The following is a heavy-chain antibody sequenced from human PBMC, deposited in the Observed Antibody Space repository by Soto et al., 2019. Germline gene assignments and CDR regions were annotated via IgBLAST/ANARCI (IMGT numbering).Heavy chain of an antibody. J-gene: IGHJ4*02. CDR2: IWYDGSNK. CDR3: ARGYCSSTSCYGAFDY. D-gene: IGHD2-2*01. Sequence: QVQLVESGGGVVQPGRSLRLSCAASGFTFSSYGMHWVRQAPGKGLEWVAVIWYDGSNKYYADSVKGRFTISRDNYKNPLYLQMNSLRAEDTAVYYCARGYCSSTSCYGAFDYWGQGTLVTVSS. V-gene: IGHV3-33*01. CDR1: GFTFSSYG.